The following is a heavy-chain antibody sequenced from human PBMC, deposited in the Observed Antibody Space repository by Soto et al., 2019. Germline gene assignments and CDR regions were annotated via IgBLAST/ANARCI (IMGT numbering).Heavy chain of an antibody. V-gene: IGHV4-30-4*08. CDR3: ARVRYYVSGTSCNTYSGLDV. CDR2: IFHIGST. Sequence: TVSGGIPKRGDHHLCWVRQQPGKGLEWLGNIFHIGSTYYTPSLQSLVTISLDTSKNHFYLRLSSVTPGDTAVYYCARVRYYVSGTSCNTYSGLDV. J-gene: IGHJ6*01. D-gene: IGHD3-10*01. CDR1: GGIPKRGDHH.